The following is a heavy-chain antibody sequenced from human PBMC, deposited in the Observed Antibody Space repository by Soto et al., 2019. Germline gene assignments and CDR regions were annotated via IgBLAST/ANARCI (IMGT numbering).Heavy chain of an antibody. Sequence: EVQLVESGGGLVQPGGSLRLSCAASGFTFSSYSMNWVRQAPGKGLEWVSYISSSSSTIYYADTVKGRFTISRDKAKNSLYLQMNSVRDEDTAVYYCARGGDTAPPPWGQGTLVTVSS. CDR3: ARGGDTAPPP. CDR2: ISSSSSTI. J-gene: IGHJ5*02. CDR1: GFTFSSYS. V-gene: IGHV3-48*02. D-gene: IGHD5-18*01.